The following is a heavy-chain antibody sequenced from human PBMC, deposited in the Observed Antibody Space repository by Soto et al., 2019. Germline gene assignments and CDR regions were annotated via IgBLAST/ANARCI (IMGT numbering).Heavy chain of an antibody. V-gene: IGHV3-33*01. D-gene: IGHD5-18*01. CDR1: GFTFRSYG. J-gene: IGHJ6*02. Sequence: QAGGSLRLSCAASGFTFRSYGMHWVRQAPGKGLEWVSGIWYDGSNKYYADSVKGRFNISRDNSKNTLYLQMKSLRAEHTAVYSCDRDPVDTAMASGYGMEVWGQGTTVTVSS. CDR2: IWYDGSNK. CDR3: DRDPVDTAMASGYGMEV.